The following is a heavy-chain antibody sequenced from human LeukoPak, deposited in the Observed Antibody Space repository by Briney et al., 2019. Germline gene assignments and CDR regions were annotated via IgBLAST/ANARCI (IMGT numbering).Heavy chain of an antibody. D-gene: IGHD3-16*01. J-gene: IGHJ4*02. V-gene: IGHV4-59*12. CDR3: ARARAGDHFDY. Sequence: SETLSLTCTVSGRSISSYYWSWIRQPPGKGLEWIGYIYYSGSTNYNPSLKSRVTISVDTSKNQFSLKLSSVTAADTAVYYCARARAGDHFDYWGQGTLVTVS. CDR2: IYYSGST. CDR1: GRSISSYY.